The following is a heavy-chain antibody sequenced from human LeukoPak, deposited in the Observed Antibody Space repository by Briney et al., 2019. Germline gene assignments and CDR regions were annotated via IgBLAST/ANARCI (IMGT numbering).Heavy chain of an antibody. CDR1: GGSLSSYY. CDR3: ARCRRDGSSWHPVYYYYYMDV. D-gene: IGHD6-13*01. J-gene: IGHJ6*03. CDR2: IYYSGST. Sequence: SETLSLTCTVSGGSLSSYYWSWIRQPPGKGLEWIGYIYYSGSTNYNPTPKSRVSISVDTSKNQFSLKLSSVTAADTAVYYCARCRRDGSSWHPVYYYYYMDVWGKGTTVTVSS. V-gene: IGHV4-59*12.